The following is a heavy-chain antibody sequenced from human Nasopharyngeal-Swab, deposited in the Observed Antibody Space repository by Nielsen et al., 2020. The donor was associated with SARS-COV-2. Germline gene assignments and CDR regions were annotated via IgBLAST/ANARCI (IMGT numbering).Heavy chain of an antibody. CDR3: ANFPDGDYLERSLNDAFDI. Sequence: SVKVSCKASGGTFSSYAISWVRRAPGQGLEWMGGIIPIFGTANYAQKFQGRVTITADESTSTAYMELSSLRSEDTAVYYCANFPDGDYLERSLNDAFDIWGQGTMVTVSS. CDR2: IIPIFGTA. V-gene: IGHV1-69*13. CDR1: GGTFSSYA. D-gene: IGHD4-17*01. J-gene: IGHJ3*02.